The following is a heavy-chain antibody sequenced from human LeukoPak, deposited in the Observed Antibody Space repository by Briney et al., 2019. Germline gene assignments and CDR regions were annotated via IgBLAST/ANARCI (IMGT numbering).Heavy chain of an antibody. Sequence: PSETLSLTCTVSGVSISSSSYYWGWLRQPPGKGLEWIGEINHSGSTNYNPSLKSRVTISVDTSKNQFSLKLSSVTAADTAVYYCARGSGSGDILTGYYRSYYYMDVWGKGTTVTVSS. V-gene: IGHV4-39*07. CDR1: GVSISSSSYY. CDR3: ARGSGSGDILTGYYRSYYYMDV. CDR2: INHSGST. D-gene: IGHD3-9*01. J-gene: IGHJ6*03.